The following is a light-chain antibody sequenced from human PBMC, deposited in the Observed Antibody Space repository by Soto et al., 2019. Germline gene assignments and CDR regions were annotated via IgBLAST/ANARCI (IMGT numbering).Light chain of an antibody. J-gene: IGLJ3*02. V-gene: IGLV2-14*01. Sequence: SVLTQPASVSGSPGQSITISCTGTSSDVGSYNYVSWYQQHPGKDPKLMIYEVSNRPSGVSNRCSGSKSGNTASLTVSGLQAEDEANYYCSSYTSISTRVFGGGTQLTVL. CDR3: SSYTSISTRV. CDR2: EVS. CDR1: SSDVGSYNY.